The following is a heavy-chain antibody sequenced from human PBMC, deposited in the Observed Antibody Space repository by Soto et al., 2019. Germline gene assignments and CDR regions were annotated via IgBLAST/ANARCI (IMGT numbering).Heavy chain of an antibody. CDR2: INHSGTT. CDR1: GGSLSGYY. J-gene: IGHJ5*02. D-gene: IGHD3-10*01. CDR3: ARMGRDTNKWFDP. Sequence: QVQLQQWGTGLLRPSETLSRTCAVYGGSLSGYYWSWIRQSPGKGLAWIGEINHSGTTNYNPSLKSRVTISVDTSKNQVSLKLSSVTAADTAEYYCARMGRDTNKWFDPWGQGTLVTVSS. V-gene: IGHV4-34*01.